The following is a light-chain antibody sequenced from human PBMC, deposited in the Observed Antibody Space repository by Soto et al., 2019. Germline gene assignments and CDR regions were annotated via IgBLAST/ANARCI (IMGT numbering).Light chain of an antibody. CDR2: DVN. Sequence: QSALTQPASVSGSPGQSITISCTGTRSDIGAYNFVSWYQQHPGEVPKLMLYDVNVRPSGVSNRFSGSKSGNTAFLTISGLQAEDEADYYCTSWTTSTTMIFGGGTKVTVL. J-gene: IGLJ2*01. CDR1: RSDIGAYNF. V-gene: IGLV2-14*03. CDR3: TSWTTSTTMI.